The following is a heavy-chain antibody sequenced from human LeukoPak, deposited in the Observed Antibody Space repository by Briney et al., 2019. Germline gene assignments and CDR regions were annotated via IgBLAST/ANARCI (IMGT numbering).Heavy chain of an antibody. CDR2: MYFSGST. V-gene: IGHV4-39*01. J-gene: IGHJ4*02. D-gene: IGHD1-26*01. CDR1: GGSVSSSFYY. Sequence: PSETLSLTCTVSGGSVSSSFYYWGWIRQPPGKGLEWIGSMYFSGSTHYNPSLKSRVTISVDTSKNQFSLKLTSVTAADTAVYYCANAASYSVGYWGQGTLVTVSS. CDR3: ANAASYSVGY.